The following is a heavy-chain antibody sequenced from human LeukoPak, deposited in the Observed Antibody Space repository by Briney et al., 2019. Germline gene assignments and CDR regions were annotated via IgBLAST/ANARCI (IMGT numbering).Heavy chain of an antibody. J-gene: IGHJ3*02. D-gene: IGHD4-17*01. CDR3: AKGNGYRDYGDYTADDI. V-gene: IGHV3-23*01. CDR1: GFTFSSYA. Sequence: PGGSLRLSCAASGFTFSSYAMSWVRQAPGKGLEWVSAISGSGGSTYYADSVKGRFTISRDNSKNTLYLQMHSLRAEDTAVYYCAKGNGYRDYGDYTADDIWGQGTMVTVSS. CDR2: ISGSGGST.